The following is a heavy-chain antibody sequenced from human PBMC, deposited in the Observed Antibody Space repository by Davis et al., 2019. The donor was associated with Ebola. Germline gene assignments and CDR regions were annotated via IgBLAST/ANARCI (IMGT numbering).Heavy chain of an antibody. J-gene: IGHJ6*02. V-gene: IGHV3-23*01. CDR3: VKTQFLEWSYRLDV. D-gene: IGHD3-3*01. CDR2: ISGSGGST. Sequence: GESLKISCAASGFTFSSYAMSWVRQAPGKGLEWVSAISGSGGSTYYADSVKGRFTISRDNSKNTLYLQMNSLRAEDTAVYYCVKTQFLEWSYRLDVWGQGTTVTVSS. CDR1: GFTFSSYA.